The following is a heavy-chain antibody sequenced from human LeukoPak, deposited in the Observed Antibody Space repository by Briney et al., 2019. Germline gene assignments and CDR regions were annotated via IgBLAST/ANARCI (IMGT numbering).Heavy chain of an antibody. D-gene: IGHD6-13*01. CDR1: GFTLSSYN. V-gene: IGHV3-21*01. CDR3: ARVYSSSWYSGYFYMDL. J-gene: IGHJ6*03. CDR2: ISYRSSDI. Sequence: GGSLRLSCAASGFTLSSYNMKWVRQAPGKGLEWVSSISYRSSDIEYADSVKGRFTISRDNTKKSLYLQMSGLRAEDTAVYYCARVYSSSWYSGYFYMDLWGKGTTVTVSS.